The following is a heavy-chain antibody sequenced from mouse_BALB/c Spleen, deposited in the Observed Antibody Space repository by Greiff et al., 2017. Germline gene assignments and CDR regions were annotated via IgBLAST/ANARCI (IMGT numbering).Heavy chain of an antibody. J-gene: IGHJ2*01. V-gene: IGHV5-17*02. CDR3: ARWAYYGSSYPFDY. CDR2: ISSGSSTI. Sequence: EVKLVESGGGLVQPGGSRKLSCAASGFTFSSFGMHWVRQAPEKGLEWVAYISSGSSTIYYADTVKGRFTISRDNPKNTLFLQMTSLRSEDTAMYYCARWAYYGSSYPFDYWGQGTTLTVSS. D-gene: IGHD1-1*01. CDR1: GFTFSSFG.